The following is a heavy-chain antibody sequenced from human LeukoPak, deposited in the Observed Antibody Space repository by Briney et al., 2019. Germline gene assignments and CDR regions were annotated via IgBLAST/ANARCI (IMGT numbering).Heavy chain of an antibody. CDR3: ARDPINGSSWPDRNDY. J-gene: IGHJ4*02. CDR2: ISYDGSNK. V-gene: IGHV3-30-3*01. D-gene: IGHD6-13*01. Sequence: PGGSLRLSCAASGFTFSSYAMHWVRQAPGKGLEWVAVISYDGSNKYYADSVKGRFTISRDNSKNTLYLQMNSLRAEDTAVYYCARDPINGSSWPDRNDYWGQGTLVTVSS. CDR1: GFTFSSYA.